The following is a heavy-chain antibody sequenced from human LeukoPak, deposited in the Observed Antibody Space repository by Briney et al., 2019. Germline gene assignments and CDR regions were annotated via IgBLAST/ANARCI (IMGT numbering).Heavy chain of an antibody. V-gene: IGHV3-21*04. Sequence: GGSLRLSCAVSGFTFSSYSMNWVRQAPGKGLEWVAYISNSSSYIYYADSVKGRFTISRDNAKNSLYLQRNSLRAEDTGLYYCARAFGAVAGSRDYWGQGTLATVSS. CDR3: ARAFGAVAGSRDY. D-gene: IGHD6-19*01. CDR1: GFTFSSYS. J-gene: IGHJ4*02. CDR2: ISNSSSYI.